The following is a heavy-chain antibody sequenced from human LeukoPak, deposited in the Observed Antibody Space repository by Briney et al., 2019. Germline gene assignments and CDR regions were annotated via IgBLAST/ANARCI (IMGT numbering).Heavy chain of an antibody. CDR2: INAYNGNT. V-gene: IGHV1-18*01. CDR1: GYTFTYYV. Sequence: ASVKASCKTSGYTFTYYVISWVRQAPGQGLEWMGWINAYNGNTNDAQKFQGRVAMTTDTSTSTAYMELRSLRSDDTAVYYCARGEKPYDYWGQGTLVSVSS. CDR3: ARGEKPYDY. D-gene: IGHD1-26*01. J-gene: IGHJ4*02.